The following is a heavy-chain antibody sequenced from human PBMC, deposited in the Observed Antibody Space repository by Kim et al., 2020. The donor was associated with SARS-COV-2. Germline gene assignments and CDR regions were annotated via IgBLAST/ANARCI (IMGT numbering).Heavy chain of an antibody. V-gene: IGHV1-46*01. D-gene: IGHD3-10*01. CDR3: AGDASYYYGSGSYYNAPFGMVV. Sequence: ASVKVSCKASGYTFTSYYMHWVRQAPGQGLEWMGIINPSGGSTSYAQKFQGRVTMTRDTSTSTVYMELSSLRSEDTAVYYCAGDASYYYGSGSYYNAPFGMVVWGGGTTVTVAS. CDR2: INPSGGST. CDR1: GYTFTSYY. J-gene: IGHJ6*04.